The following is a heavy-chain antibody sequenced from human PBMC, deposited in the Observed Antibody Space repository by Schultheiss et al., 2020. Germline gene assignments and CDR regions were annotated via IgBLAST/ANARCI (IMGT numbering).Heavy chain of an antibody. J-gene: IGHJ3*02. CDR3: ARDSRPATHGFDI. CDR2: IYYSGST. V-gene: IGHV4-59*01. Sequence: GSLRLSCAASGFTFSDYCYMSWVRQAPGKGLEWVSHIYYSGSTYYNPSLKSRVTISVDMSKNQFSLKLSSVTAADTAVYYCARDSRPATHGFDIWGQGTVVTVSS. CDR1: GFTFSDYC.